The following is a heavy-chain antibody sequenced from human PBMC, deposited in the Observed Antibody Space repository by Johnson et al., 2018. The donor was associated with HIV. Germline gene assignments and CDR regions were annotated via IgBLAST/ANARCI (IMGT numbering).Heavy chain of an antibody. CDR1: GFTFSNAW. D-gene: IGHD3/OR15-3a*01. V-gene: IGHV3-15*05. J-gene: IGHJ3*02. CDR3: ARDGLAANAFDT. CDR2: IKSKTDGGTT. Sequence: VQLVESGGGVERPGGSLRLSCAASGFTFSNAWMSWVRQAPGKGLEWVGRIKSKTDGGTTDYAAPVKGRFTISRDDSKNTLYLQMNSLRAEDTAVYYCARDGLAANAFDTWGQGTMVTVSS.